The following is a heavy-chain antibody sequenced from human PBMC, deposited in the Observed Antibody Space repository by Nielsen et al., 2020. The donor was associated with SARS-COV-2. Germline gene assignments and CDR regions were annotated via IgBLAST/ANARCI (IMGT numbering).Heavy chain of an antibody. V-gene: IGHV3-30-3*01. D-gene: IGHD3-10*01. J-gene: IGHJ6*02. CDR3: AVYGSGVDYYGMDV. Sequence: GESLKISCAASGFTFSSYAMHWVRQAPGKGLEWVAVISYDGSNKYYADSVKGRFTISRDNSKNTLYLQMNSLRAEDTAVYYCAVYGSGVDYYGMDVWGQGTTVTVSS. CDR2: ISYDGSNK. CDR1: GFTFSSYA.